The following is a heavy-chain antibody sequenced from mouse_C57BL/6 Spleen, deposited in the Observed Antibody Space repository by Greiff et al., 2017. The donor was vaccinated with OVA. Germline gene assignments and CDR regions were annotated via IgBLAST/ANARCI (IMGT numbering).Heavy chain of an antibody. CDR3: ARGRTGRGYSMDY. CDR1: GYTFTSYW. V-gene: IGHV1-64*01. D-gene: IGHD4-1*01. J-gene: IGHJ4*01. Sequence: VQLQQPGAELVKPGASVKLSCKASGYTFTSYWMHWVKQRPGQGLEWIGMIHPNSGSTNYNEKFKSKATLTVDKSSSTAYMQLSSLTSEDSAVYYCARGRTGRGYSMDYWGQGTSVTVSS. CDR2: IHPNSGST.